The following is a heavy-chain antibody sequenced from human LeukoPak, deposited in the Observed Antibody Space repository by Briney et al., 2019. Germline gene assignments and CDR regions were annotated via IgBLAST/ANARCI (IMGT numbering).Heavy chain of an antibody. D-gene: IGHD3-3*01. V-gene: IGHV3-13*01. CDR2: IGAAGDT. J-gene: IGHJ3*02. Sequence: GGSLRLSCAASGITLSTYDMHWVGRTTGDDLEGMSAIGAAGDTYYSDSVTGRFTLSRENAKNSLSLQMNSLRAGDTAVYFCTRGHGIWSGSRLANAFDIWGQGTMVTVSS. CDR1: GITLSTYD. CDR3: TRGHGIWSGSRLANAFDI.